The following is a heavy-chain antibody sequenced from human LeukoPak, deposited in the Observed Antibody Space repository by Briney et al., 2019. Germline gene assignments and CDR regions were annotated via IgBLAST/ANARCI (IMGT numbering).Heavy chain of an antibody. J-gene: IGHJ4*02. CDR3: ARETPYGSGSYPFDY. CDR2: IYNSGST. Sequence: SETLSLTCTVSGGSISSYYWNWIRQPPGKVLVWIGYIYNSGSTNNNPSLKSRVTISVDTSKKQFSLKLSSVTAADTAVYYCARETPYGSGSYPFDYWGQGILVTVSS. D-gene: IGHD3-10*01. CDR1: GGSISSYY. V-gene: IGHV4-59*01.